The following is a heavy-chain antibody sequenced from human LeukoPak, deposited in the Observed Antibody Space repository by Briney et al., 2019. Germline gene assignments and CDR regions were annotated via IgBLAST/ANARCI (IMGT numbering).Heavy chain of an antibody. CDR2: IYHSGST. J-gene: IGHJ4*02. Sequence: PSQTLSLTCTVSGGSISSGYYWGWIRQPPGKGLEWIGSIYHSGSTYYNPSLKSRVTISVDTSKNQFSLKLSSVTAADTAVYYCARDPSGSYLGYFGIDYWGQGTLVTVSS. CDR3: ARDPSGSYLGYFGIDY. CDR1: GGSISSGYY. V-gene: IGHV4-38-2*02. D-gene: IGHD1-26*01.